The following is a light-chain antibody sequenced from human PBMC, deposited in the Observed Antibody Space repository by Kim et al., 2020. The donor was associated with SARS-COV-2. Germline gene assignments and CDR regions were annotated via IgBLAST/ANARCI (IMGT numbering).Light chain of an antibody. J-gene: IGLJ3*02. CDR3: ASWDDTLSGWV. CDR2: NNN. CDR1: SSKIGSNS. V-gene: IGLV1-44*01. Sequence: GQRVTISCSGSSSKIGSNSVNWYQQVPGTAPKVLIYNNNQRPSGVPDRFSASKSGTAASLAISGLQSEDEADYYCASWDDTLSGWVFGGGTQLTVL.